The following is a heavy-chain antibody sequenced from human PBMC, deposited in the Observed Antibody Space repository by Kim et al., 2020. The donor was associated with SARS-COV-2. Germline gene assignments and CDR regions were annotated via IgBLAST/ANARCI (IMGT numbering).Heavy chain of an antibody. CDR3: ARSRHRQGYYYYGMDV. CDR1: GGSISSGGYY. V-gene: IGHV4-31*03. J-gene: IGHJ6*02. CDR2: IYYSGST. Sequence: SETLSLTCTVSGGSISSGGYYWSWIRQHPGKGLEWIGYIYYSGSTYYNPSLKSRVTISVDTSKNQFSLKLSSVTAADTAVYYCARSRHRQGYYYYGMDVWGQGTTVTVSS.